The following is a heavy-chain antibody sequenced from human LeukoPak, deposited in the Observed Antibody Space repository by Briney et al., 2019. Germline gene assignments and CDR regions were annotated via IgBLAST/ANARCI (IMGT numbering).Heavy chain of an antibody. CDR3: ARVLDFYDSSGFYYGPFDP. V-gene: IGHV4-30-2*01. D-gene: IGHD3-22*01. CDR1: GGSISSGGYS. CDR2: LCHRGST. Sequence: SETLSLTCAVSGGSISSGGYSWSWIRERPGKVLEWIGCLCHRGSTYYNPSLKSRVSMSADRSKNQFSLKLISVTAADTAVYYCARVLDFYDSSGFYYGPFDPWGQGTLVTVSS. J-gene: IGHJ5*02.